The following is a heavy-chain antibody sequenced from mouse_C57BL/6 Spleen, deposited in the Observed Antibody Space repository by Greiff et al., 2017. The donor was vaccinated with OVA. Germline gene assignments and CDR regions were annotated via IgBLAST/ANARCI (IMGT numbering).Heavy chain of an antibody. CDR1: GYTFTEYT. J-gene: IGHJ3*01. V-gene: IGHV1-62-2*01. CDR3: ARLDEGYYFVSISWFAY. CDR2: FYPGSGSI. Sequence: QVQLQQSGAELVKPGASVKLSCKASGYTFTEYTIHWVKQRPGQGLEWIGGFYPGSGSIKYNEKFKDKATLTADKSYSTVYMELSRLTSKDSAVYFCARLDEGYYFVSISWFAYWGQGTLVTVSA. D-gene: IGHD1-1*01.